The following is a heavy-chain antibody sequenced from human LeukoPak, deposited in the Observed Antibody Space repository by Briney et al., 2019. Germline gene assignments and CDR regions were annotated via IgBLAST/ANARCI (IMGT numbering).Heavy chain of an antibody. CDR3: ARDWITMVRGVTPPNY. V-gene: IGHV1-2*02. CDR1: GYTFTGYY. D-gene: IGHD3-10*01. CDR2: INPNSGGT. J-gene: IGHJ4*02. Sequence: ASVKVSCKASGYTFTGYYMHWVRQAPGQGLEWMGWINPNSGGTNYAQKFQGRVTMTRDTSISTAYMELSRLRSDDTAVYYCARDWITMVRGVTPPNYWGQGTLVTVSS.